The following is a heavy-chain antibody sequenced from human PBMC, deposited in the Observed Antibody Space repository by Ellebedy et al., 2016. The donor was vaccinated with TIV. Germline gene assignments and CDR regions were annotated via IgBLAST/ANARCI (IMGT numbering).Heavy chain of an antibody. D-gene: IGHD1-26*01. Sequence: PGGSLRLSCAASGFTFRSFGMHWVRQAPGKGLEWVAVISYDGGNKYYADSVKGRFTISRDNSKNTLYLQMNSLRAEDTAVYYCAEDRHSGNIDYWGQGTLVTVSS. J-gene: IGHJ4*02. CDR1: GFTFRSFG. CDR3: AEDRHSGNIDY. V-gene: IGHV3-30*18. CDR2: ISYDGGNK.